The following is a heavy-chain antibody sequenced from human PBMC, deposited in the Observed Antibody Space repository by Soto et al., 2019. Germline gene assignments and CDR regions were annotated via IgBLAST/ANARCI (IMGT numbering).Heavy chain of an antibody. J-gene: IGHJ5*02. CDR3: ATVLGYCSGGSCYFDP. CDR2: FDPEDGET. D-gene: IGHD2-15*01. V-gene: IGHV1-24*01. Sequence: GASVKVSCKVSGYTLTELSMHWVRQAPGKGLEWMGGFDPEDGETIYAQKFQGRVTMTEDTSTDTAYMELSSLRSEDTAVYYCATVLGYCSGGSCYFDPWGQGTQVTVSS. CDR1: GYTLTELS.